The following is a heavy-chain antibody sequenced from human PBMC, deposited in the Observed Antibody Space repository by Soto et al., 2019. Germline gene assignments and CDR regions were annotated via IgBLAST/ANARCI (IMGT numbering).Heavy chain of an antibody. D-gene: IGHD5-18*01. V-gene: IGHV3-23*01. CDR1: GFTFSSYA. CDR2: ISGSGGST. CDR3: AKGVVDTAMVGLGFDY. Sequence: VQLLESGGGLVQPGGSLRLSCAASGFTFSSYAMSWVRQAPGKGLEWVSAISGSGGSTYYADSVKGRFTISRDNSKNTLYLQMNSLRAEDTAVYYCAKGVVDTAMVGLGFDYWGQGTLVTVSS. J-gene: IGHJ4*02.